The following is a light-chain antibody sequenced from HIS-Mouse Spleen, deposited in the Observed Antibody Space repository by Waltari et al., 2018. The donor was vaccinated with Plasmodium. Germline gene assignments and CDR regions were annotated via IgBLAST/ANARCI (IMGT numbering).Light chain of an antibody. J-gene: IGKJ1*01. CDR2: GAS. CDR1: QSVSSN. CDR3: QQYNNWRPWT. Sequence: EIVMTQSPATLSVSPGERATLSCMASQSVSSNLAWYQQKPGQAPRLLIYGASTRATGIPARFSGSGSGTEFTLTISSMQSEDFAVYYCQQYNNWRPWTFGQGTKVEIK. V-gene: IGKV3-15*01.